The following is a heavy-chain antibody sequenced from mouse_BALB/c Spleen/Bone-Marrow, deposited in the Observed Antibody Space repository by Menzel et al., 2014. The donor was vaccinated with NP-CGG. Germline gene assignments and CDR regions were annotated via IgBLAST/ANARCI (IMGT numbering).Heavy chain of an antibody. CDR3: ARYDYGWYFSV. CDR1: GFNIKDIY. V-gene: IGHV14-3*02. CDR2: IDPANGNT. J-gene: IGHJ1*01. D-gene: IGHD2-4*01. Sequence: VHLQQPGAELVKPGASVKLSCTASGFNIKDIYMHWVKQRPEQGLEWIGRIDPANGNTKYDPKFQGKATITADTSSNTAYLQLSSLTSEDTAVYYCARYDYGWYFSVWGAGTTVTVSS.